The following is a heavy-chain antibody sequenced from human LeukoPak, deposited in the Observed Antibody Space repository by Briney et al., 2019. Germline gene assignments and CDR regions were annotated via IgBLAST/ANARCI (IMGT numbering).Heavy chain of an antibody. Sequence: PSETLSLTCTVSGGSISSGDYYWSWIRQPPGKGLEWIGYIYYSGSTYYNPSLKSRVTISVDTSKNQFSLKLSSVTAADTAVYYCDRGVVPYYYYYYMDVWGKGTTVTVSS. CDR1: GGSISSGDYY. V-gene: IGHV4-30-4*08. CDR2: IYYSGST. D-gene: IGHD2-15*01. CDR3: DRGVVPYYYYYYMDV. J-gene: IGHJ6*03.